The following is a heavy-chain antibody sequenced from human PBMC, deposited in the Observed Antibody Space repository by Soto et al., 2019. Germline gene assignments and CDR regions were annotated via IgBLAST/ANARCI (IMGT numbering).Heavy chain of an antibody. V-gene: IGHV5-51*01. CDR2: IYPGDSDT. D-gene: IGHD3-10*01. CDR1: GYNFNIYW. CDR3: ARQDGLRIYYFDY. J-gene: IGHJ4*01. Sequence: PGESLKISCKGSGYNFNIYWIAWVRHMPGNGLEWMGIIYPGDSDTRYSPSFQGQVTISVDKSINTAYLQWSSLKASDTAMYYCARQDGLRIYYFDYWGRGTLVTAAS.